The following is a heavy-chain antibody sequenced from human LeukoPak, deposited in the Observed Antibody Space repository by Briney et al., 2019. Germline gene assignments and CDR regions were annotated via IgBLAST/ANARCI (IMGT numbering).Heavy chain of an antibody. CDR1: GFTFSNSA. D-gene: IGHD3-10*01. CDR2: ISASGHYT. V-gene: IGHV3-23*01. Sequence: PGGSLRLSCEASGFTFSNSAMSWVRQAPGKGLEWVSGISASGHYTYNADSAKGRFTISRDNSKNTLYLQMNSLRAEDTALYYFSKEGSGGVYYFFFSIAVWGKGPPVTVPS. J-gene: IGHJ6*03. CDR3: SKEGSGGVYYFFFSIAV.